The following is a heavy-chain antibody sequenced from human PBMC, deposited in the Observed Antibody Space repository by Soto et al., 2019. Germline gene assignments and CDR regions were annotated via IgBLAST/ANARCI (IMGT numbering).Heavy chain of an antibody. CDR1: GFTFSSYS. J-gene: IGHJ4*02. CDR2: ISSSSSYI. V-gene: IGHV3-21*01. CDR3: ARESIAARQYYFDY. D-gene: IGHD6-6*01. Sequence: EVQLVESGGGLVKPGGSLRLSCAASGFTFSSYSMNWVRQAPGKGLEWVSSISSSSSYIYYADSVKGRFTISRDNAKNSLYLQMNSLRAEDTAVYYCARESIAARQYYFDYWGQGTLVTVSS.